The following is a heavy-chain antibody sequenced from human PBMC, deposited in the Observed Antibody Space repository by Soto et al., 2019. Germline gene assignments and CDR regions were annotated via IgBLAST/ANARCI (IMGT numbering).Heavy chain of an antibody. D-gene: IGHD6-13*01. CDR1: GFTFSDYY. CDR3: ARLGSIAAAGTPDY. Sequence: LRLSCAASGFTFSDYYMSWFRQAPGKGLEWVSYISGSGSTIHDADSVKGRFTISRDNAKNSLYLQMNSLRAEDTALYYCARLGSIAAAGTPDYWGQGTLVTVSS. V-gene: IGHV3-11*01. J-gene: IGHJ4*02. CDR2: ISGSGSTI.